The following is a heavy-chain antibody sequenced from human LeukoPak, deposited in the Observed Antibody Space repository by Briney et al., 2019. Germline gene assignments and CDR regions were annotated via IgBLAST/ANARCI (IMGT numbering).Heavy chain of an antibody. D-gene: IGHD2-21*02. CDR2: ISSSSSYI. CDR3: ARDVSVVVTAIPLDY. CDR1: GFSFYNAW. V-gene: IGHV3-21*01. J-gene: IGHJ4*02. Sequence: GGSLRLSCATSGFSFYNAWMNWVRQAPGKGLEWVSSISSSSSYIYYADSVKGRFTISRDNAKNSLYLQMNSLRAEDTAVYYCARDVSVVVTAIPLDYWGQGTLVTVSS.